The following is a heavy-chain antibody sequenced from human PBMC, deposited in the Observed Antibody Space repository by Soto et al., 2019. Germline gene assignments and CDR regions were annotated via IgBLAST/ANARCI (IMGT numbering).Heavy chain of an antibody. J-gene: IGHJ4*02. CDR3: AKDHLTTTVTTVGY. CDR1: GFTFSNYG. Sequence: QVQLVESGGGVVQPGRSLRLSCAASGFTFSNYGMHWVRQAPGKGLEWVAVISYHGSDKYYADSVKGRFTISRDNSKNTLYLPLASLRAEDTAVYYCAKDHLTTTVTTVGYWGQGTLVTVSS. CDR2: ISYHGSDK. D-gene: IGHD4-17*01. V-gene: IGHV3-30*18.